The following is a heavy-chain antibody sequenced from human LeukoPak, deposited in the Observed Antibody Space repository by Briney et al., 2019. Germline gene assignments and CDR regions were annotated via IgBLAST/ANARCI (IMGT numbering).Heavy chain of an antibody. J-gene: IGHJ4*02. Sequence: ASVKVSCKASGGTFSSYAISWVRQAPGQGLEWMGRIIPILGIANYAQKFQGRVTITADKSTSTAYMELSSLRSEDTAVYYCAKSGTPPYYFDYWGQGTLVTVSS. CDR1: GGTFSSYA. D-gene: IGHD1-1*01. V-gene: IGHV1-69*04. CDR2: IIPILGIA. CDR3: AKSGTPPYYFDY.